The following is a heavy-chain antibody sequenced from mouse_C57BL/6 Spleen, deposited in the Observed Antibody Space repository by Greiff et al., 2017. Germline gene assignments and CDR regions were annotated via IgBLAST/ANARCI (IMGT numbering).Heavy chain of an antibody. CDR1: GFTFSSYA. CDR3: ARDHRYYFDY. V-gene: IGHV5-4*01. Sequence: DVMLVESGGGLVKPGGSLKLSCAASGFTFSSYAMSWVRQTPEKRLEWVATISDGGSYTYYPDNVKGRFTISRDNAKNNLYLQMSHLKSEDTAMYYCARDHRYYFDYWGQGTTLTVSS. CDR2: ISDGGSYT. J-gene: IGHJ2*01.